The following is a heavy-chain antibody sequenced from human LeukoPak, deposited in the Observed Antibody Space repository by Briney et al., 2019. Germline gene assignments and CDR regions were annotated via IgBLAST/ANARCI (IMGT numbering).Heavy chain of an antibody. CDR2: INHSGST. D-gene: IGHD3-16*01. CDR3: AKTAMTFDGLTDSYFDS. J-gene: IGHJ4*02. Sequence: SETLSLTCAVYGGSFSGYYWGWIRQPPGKGLEWIGEINHSGSTNYNSSLKSRVTMSVDTSKNQFSLKLSSVTAADTAVYYCAKTAMTFDGLTDSYFDSWGQGTLVTVSS. CDR1: GGSFSGYY. V-gene: IGHV4-34*01.